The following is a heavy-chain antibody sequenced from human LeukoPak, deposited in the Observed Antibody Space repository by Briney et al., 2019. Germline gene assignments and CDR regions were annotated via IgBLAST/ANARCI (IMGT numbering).Heavy chain of an antibody. J-gene: IGHJ4*02. Sequence: GGSLRLSCTASGFSFSTYSMNWVRQAPGKGLEWVSYIVGSSSNIYYADSVKGRFTISRDNAKNSLYLQMDSLRAEDTAVYYCATDSPETAAFDYWGQGTLDTVSS. D-gene: IGHD1-1*01. CDR3: ATDSPETAAFDY. V-gene: IGHV3-48*04. CDR1: GFSFSTYS. CDR2: IVGSSSNI.